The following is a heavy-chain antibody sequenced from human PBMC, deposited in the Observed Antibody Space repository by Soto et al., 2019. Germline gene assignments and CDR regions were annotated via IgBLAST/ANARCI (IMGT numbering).Heavy chain of an antibody. CDR2: IGTAGDT. D-gene: IGHD2-15*01. CDR3: ERIRLGYCSGGRCPLGGRFDS. CDR1: GFTFSRYD. V-gene: IGHV3-13*01. Sequence: PGGALRLSCAASGFTFSRYDMHWGRQAKEKGMEWVSAIGTAGDTYSPGSVKGRFTISRENAKNSLYLQMNSLRAGDTAVYYCERIRLGYCSGGRCPLGGRFDSWGQGTMVTVSS. J-gene: IGHJ3*02.